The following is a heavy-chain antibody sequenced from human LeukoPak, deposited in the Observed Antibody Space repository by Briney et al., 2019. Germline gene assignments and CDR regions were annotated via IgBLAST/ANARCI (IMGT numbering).Heavy chain of an antibody. Sequence: GKSLRLSCAASGFTFTYYAMHWVRQAPGKGLEWVAVISHDGSNKYNADSVRGRFTVSRDNPRNTLYLQMNSLTAEDTAVYYCARRGPYSYDTFGAFDIWGQGTMVTVSS. J-gene: IGHJ3*02. CDR3: ARRGPYSYDTFGAFDI. V-gene: IGHV3-30-3*01. CDR1: GFTFTYYA. D-gene: IGHD3-22*01. CDR2: ISHDGSNK.